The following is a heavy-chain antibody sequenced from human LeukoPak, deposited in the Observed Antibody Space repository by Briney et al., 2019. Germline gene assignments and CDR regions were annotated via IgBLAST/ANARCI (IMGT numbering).Heavy chain of an antibody. J-gene: IGHJ3*02. Sequence: GGSLRLSCTASGFTFSSYSMNWVRQAPGKGLEWVSSISSGSTYMYYADSVKGRFTISRDNAQNSMYLQMNSLRAEDTAVYYCGRVGGRSKAAKGDAFDIWGQGTMVVVSS. CDR1: GFTFSSYS. CDR3: GRVGGRSKAAKGDAFDI. CDR2: ISSGSTYM. V-gene: IGHV3-21*01. D-gene: IGHD6-6*01.